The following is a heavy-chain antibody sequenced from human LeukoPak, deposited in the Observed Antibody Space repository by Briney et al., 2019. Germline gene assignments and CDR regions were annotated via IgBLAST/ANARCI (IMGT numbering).Heavy chain of an antibody. CDR2: IKSDGSST. V-gene: IGHV3-74*01. CDR3: ARGWWFDY. D-gene: IGHD2-15*01. CDR1: GFTFSSYW. Sequence: PGGSLRLSCAASGFTFSSYWMEWVRQAPGKGLVWVSRIKSDGSSTSYADSVKGRFTISRDNDKNTLYLQMNSLRAEGTAVYYCARGWWFDYWGQGTLVTVSS. J-gene: IGHJ4*02.